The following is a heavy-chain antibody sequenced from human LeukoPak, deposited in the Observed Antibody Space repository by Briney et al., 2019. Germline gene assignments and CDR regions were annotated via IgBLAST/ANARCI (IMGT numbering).Heavy chain of an antibody. CDR3: ARWGMVAGTGFDY. CDR2: IWYDGSNK. D-gene: IGHD6-19*01. CDR1: GFTFSSYG. J-gene: IGHJ4*02. V-gene: IGHV3-33*01. Sequence: GGSLRLSCAASGFTFSSYGMHWVRQAPGKGLEWVAVIWYDGSNKYYADSVKGRLTISRDNSKNTLYLQMNSLRAEDTAVYYCARWGMVAGTGFDYWGQGTLVTVSS.